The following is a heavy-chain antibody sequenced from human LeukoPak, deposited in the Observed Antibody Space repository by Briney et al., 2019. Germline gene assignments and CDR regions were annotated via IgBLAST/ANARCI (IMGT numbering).Heavy chain of an antibody. V-gene: IGHV3-23*01. J-gene: IGHJ4*02. D-gene: IGHD3-3*01. CDR3: AKANFNRFLEWVSLGY. CDR2: ISASGGST. Sequence: GGSLRLSCAASGFTFSSYAMSWVRQAPGKGLEWVSAISASGGSTYYADSVKGRFTISRDNSKNTLYLQMNSLRAEDTAVYYCAKANFNRFLEWVSLGYWGQGTLVTVSS. CDR1: GFTFSSYA.